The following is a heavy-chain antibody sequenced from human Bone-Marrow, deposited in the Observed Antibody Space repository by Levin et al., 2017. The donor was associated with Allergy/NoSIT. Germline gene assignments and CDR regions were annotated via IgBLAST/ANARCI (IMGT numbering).Heavy chain of an antibody. CDR3: VRGHNSFDM. J-gene: IGHJ3*02. Sequence: GGSLRLSCAASGFALSDHYMDWIRQAPGKGLEWVARSRIKADGYITPYAASVTGRFTISRDESKNSLHLQMNSLKTEDTAVYYCVRGHNSFDMWGRGTMVTVSS. CDR1: GFALSDHY. CDR2: SRIKADGYIT. V-gene: IGHV3-72*01.